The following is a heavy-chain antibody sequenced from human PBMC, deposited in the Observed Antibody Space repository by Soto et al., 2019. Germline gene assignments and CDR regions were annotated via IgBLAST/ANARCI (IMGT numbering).Heavy chain of an antibody. CDR3: AQGTIARNYYYYGMDV. D-gene: IGHD1-7*01. CDR1: GGSISSYY. Sequence: ETLSLTCTVSGGSISSYYWSWIRQPPGKGLEWIGYIYYSGSTNYNPSLKSRVTISVDTSKNQFSLKLSSVTAADTAVYYCAQGTIARNYYYYGMDVWGQGTTVTVSS. V-gene: IGHV4-59*01. J-gene: IGHJ6*02. CDR2: IYYSGST.